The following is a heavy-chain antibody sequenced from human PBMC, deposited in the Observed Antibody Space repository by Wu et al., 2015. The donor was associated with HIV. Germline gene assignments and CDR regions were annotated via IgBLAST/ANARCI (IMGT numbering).Heavy chain of an antibody. D-gene: IGHD5-24*01. J-gene: IGHJ1*01. CDR1: GNSLTKLS. CDR2: FDPEHGKT. V-gene: IGHV1-24*01. CDR3: TAFPRDIWSTGLPY. Sequence: HVQLEQSGAVVRKPGASVRVPCKVPGNSLTKLSIHWVRQTPGKGLEWMGGFDPEHGKTLYAQRFQDRFAMTEDRSTDTAYLDLKSLRSDDTAVFYCTAFPRDIWSTGLPYWGQGTLVTVSS.